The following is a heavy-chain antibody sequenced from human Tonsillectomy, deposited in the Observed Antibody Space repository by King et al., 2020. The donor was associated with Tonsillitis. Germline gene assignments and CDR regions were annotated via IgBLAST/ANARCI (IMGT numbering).Heavy chain of an antibody. J-gene: IGHJ5*02. CDR2: ISAYNGNT. Sequence: VQLVESGAEVKKPGASVKVSCKASGYTFTSYGISWVRQAPGQGLEWMGWISAYNGNTNYAQKLQGRVTMTTGTSTSTAYMELRSLRSDDTAVYYCARDFPYYCSSTSCYALDPWGQGTLVTVSS. CDR1: GYTFTSYG. D-gene: IGHD2-2*01. CDR3: ARDFPYYCSSTSCYALDP. V-gene: IGHV1-18*01.